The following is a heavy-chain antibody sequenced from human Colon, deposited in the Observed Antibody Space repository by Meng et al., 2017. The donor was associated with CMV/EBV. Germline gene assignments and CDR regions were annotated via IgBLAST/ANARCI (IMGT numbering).Heavy chain of an antibody. J-gene: IGHJ5*02. Sequence: VSVGSVNNDDAFWSWLRQPPGKGLGWIGYIHYSGNTNYNPSLKSRVTMSIETSKNQFSLTLLSVTAADTAVYYCARDVMLPAPFFDPWGQGTLVTVSS. CDR1: VGSVNNDDAF. CDR3: ARDVMLPAPFFDP. V-gene: IGHV4-61*08. CDR2: IHYSGNT. D-gene: IGHD2-2*01.